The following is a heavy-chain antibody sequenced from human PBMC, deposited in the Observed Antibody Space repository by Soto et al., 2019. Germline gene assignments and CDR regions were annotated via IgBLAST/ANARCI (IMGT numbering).Heavy chain of an antibody. J-gene: IGHJ5*02. D-gene: IGHD5-18*01. CDR2: IYYTGST. Sequence: SETVSLTCTVSGGSINNYYWSWIRQPPGKGLEWIAYIYYTGSTNYNPSLKSRVTISVDTSKNQFSLKLSSVTAADTAVYYCARGVPYSYGYVSWFDPWGQGTLVTVSS. CDR3: ARGVPYSYGYVSWFDP. V-gene: IGHV4-59*08. CDR1: GGSINNYY.